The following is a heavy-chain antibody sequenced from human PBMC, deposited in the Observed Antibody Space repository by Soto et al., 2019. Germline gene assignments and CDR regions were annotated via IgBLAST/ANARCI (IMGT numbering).Heavy chain of an antibody. J-gene: IGHJ4*02. D-gene: IGHD6-6*01. CDR1: GFTFSSYW. V-gene: IGHV3-7*01. Sequence: EVQLVESGGGLVQPGGSLRLSCAASGFTFSSYWMSWVRQAPGKGLEWVANIRQDGSGNVYVDSMKGRITVSRDNAKNSLFLHMSRLTAEDTAVYYCARSLSHLASRAEGVYFDYWGQGTLVTVSS. CDR2: IRQDGSGN. CDR3: ARSLSHLASRAEGVYFDY.